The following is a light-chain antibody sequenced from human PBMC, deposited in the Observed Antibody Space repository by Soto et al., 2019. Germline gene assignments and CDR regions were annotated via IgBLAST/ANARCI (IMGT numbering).Light chain of an antibody. Sequence: EIVLTQSPATLSLSPGERATLSCRASQSVSSYLAWYQQKPGQAPRLLIYDASNRATGIPARFSGRGSGTDFTLTISSLEPEAFAVYYCQQRSNWPPYTFGQGTKLEIK. CDR3: QQRSNWPPYT. J-gene: IGKJ2*01. CDR2: DAS. CDR1: QSVSSY. V-gene: IGKV3-11*01.